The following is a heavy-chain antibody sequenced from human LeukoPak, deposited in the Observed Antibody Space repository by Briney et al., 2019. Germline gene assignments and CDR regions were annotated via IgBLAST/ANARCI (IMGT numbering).Heavy chain of an antibody. D-gene: IGHD6-13*01. J-gene: IGHJ4*02. CDR1: GGTFSNYT. CDR2: IIPIFGTA. V-gene: IGHV1-69*06. CDR3: ARGGSSWYYYFDY. Sequence: SVKVSCKTSGGTFSNYTISWVRQAPGQGLEWMGGIIPIFGTANYAQKFQGKVTITADKSTSTAYMELSSLRSDDTAVYYCARGGSSWYYYFDYWGQGTLVTVSS.